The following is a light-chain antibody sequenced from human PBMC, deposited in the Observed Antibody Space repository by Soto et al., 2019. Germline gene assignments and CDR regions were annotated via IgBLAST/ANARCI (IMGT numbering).Light chain of an antibody. Sequence: SYELTQPSSVSVSPGQTARITCSGDVLAKKYARWFQQKPGQAPVVVIYKDSERPSGIPERFSGSSSGTTVTLTISGAQVEDEADYYCYSVADNNVIFGGGTKLTVL. J-gene: IGLJ2*01. CDR3: YSVADNNVI. CDR2: KDS. V-gene: IGLV3-27*01. CDR1: VLAKKY.